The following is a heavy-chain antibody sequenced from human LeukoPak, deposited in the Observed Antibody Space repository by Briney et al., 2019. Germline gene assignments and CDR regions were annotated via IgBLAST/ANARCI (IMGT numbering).Heavy chain of an antibody. CDR2: IWYDGSNK. D-gene: IGHD6-6*01. V-gene: IGHV3-33*01. CDR3: ARACSSSSCFYYMDV. Sequence: GGSLRLSCAASGFTFSSYGMHWVRQAPGKGLEWVAVIWYDGSNKYYADSVKGRFTISGDNSKNTLYLQMNGLRAEDTAVYYCARACSSSSCFYYMDVWGKGTTVTVSS. J-gene: IGHJ6*03. CDR1: GFTFSSYG.